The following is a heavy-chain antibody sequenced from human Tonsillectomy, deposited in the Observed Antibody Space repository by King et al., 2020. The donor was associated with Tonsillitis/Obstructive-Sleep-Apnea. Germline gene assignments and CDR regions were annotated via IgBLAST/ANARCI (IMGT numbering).Heavy chain of an antibody. J-gene: IGHJ3*02. V-gene: IGHV5-51*01. D-gene: IGHD3-22*01. CDR3: ARTLXYXXSSXXXXLPGXAXXS. CDR2: IYPGDSES. Sequence: QLVQSGAEVKKPGESLKXSCKGXGYSFTSYWIGWVRQMPGKXLEWMGIIYPGDSESRYSPSFXGQXTIXXDKSISTAYLQWSSXTASDTXXYYCARTLXYXXSSXXXXLPGXAXXSWGXXXMVTXSS. CDR1: GYSFTSYW.